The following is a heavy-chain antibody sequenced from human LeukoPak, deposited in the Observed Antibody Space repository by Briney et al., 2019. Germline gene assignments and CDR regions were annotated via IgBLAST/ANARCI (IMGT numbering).Heavy chain of an antibody. J-gene: IGHJ4*02. CDR2: INPSGGST. CDR3: VVVVITTGFDY. D-gene: IGHD3-22*01. CDR1: GYTFTSYY. Sequence: PGASVTVSCKASGYTFTSYYMHWVRQAPGQGLEWMGIINPSGGSTSYAQKFQGRVTMTRDTSTSTVYMELSSLRSEDTAVYYCVVVVITTGFDYWGQGTLVTVSS. V-gene: IGHV1-46*01.